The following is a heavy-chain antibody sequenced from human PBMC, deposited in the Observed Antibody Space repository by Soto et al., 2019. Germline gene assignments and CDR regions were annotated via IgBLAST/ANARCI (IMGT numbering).Heavy chain of an antibody. CDR1: GFPFSSYT. CDR3: ARRAAGMDIVVVRYFDL. CDR2: ISSSSGYI. D-gene: IGHD2-2*03. J-gene: IGHJ2*01. V-gene: IGHV3-21*01. Sequence: EVQLVESGGGLVKPGGSLRLSCAASGFPFSSYTMNWVRQAPGKGLEWVSSISSSSGYIYYADSVKGRFTISRDNAKNSLYLQMNSMRAEATAVYYCARRAAGMDIVVVRYFDLWGRGTLVTVAS.